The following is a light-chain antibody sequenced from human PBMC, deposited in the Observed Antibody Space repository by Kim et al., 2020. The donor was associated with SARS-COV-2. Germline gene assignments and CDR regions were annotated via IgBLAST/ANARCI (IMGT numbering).Light chain of an antibody. CDR3: QQYNNSPYT. Sequence: SVPPGKKAPLPCRASQRVNSILAGYQQRLGQAPRRLCYVTSTRATGIPARFSGSRSGTEFTRTISGLQSEDCAVYYCQQYNNSPYTFGQGTKLEF. V-gene: IGKV3-15*01. CDR1: QRVNSI. J-gene: IGKJ2*01. CDR2: VTS.